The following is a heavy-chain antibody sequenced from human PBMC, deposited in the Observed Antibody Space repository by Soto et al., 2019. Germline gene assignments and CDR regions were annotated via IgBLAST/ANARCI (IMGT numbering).Heavy chain of an antibody. D-gene: IGHD2-15*01. J-gene: IGHJ4*02. Sequence: GGSLRLSCAASGFTFSSYSMNWVRQAPGKGLEWVSSISSSSSYIYYADSVKGRFTISRDNAKNSLYLQMNSLRAEDTAVYYCATVPNIVVVNYWGQGTLVTVSS. CDR2: ISSSSSYI. V-gene: IGHV3-21*01. CDR3: ATVPNIVVVNY. CDR1: GFTFSSYS.